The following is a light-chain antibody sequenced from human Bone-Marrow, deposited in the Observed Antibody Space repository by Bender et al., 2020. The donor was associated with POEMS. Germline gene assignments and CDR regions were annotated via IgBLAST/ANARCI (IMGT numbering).Light chain of an antibody. V-gene: IGLV2-14*02. CDR1: SSDVGSYNL. J-gene: IGLJ2*01. CDR2: EGS. CDR3: SSYADSSTPVV. Sequence: QSALTQPASVSGSPGQSITISCTGTSSDVGSYNLVSWYQQHPGKAPKLMIYEGSKRPSGVSNRFSGSKSGNTASLTISGLQAEDEADYYCSSYADSSTPVVFGGGTKLTVL.